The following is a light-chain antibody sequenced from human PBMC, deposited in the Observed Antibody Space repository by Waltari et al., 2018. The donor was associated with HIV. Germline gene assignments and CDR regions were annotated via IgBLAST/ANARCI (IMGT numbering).Light chain of an antibody. V-gene: IGKV1-5*03. CDR2: KAS. J-gene: IGKJ1*01. Sequence: DIPLTQVPSTLSASVGDSVTITCRASQSITTSLAWYQQKPGKAPKFLIYKASSLNSGVPSRFSGRGSGTDFTLTINSLQSDDFATYYCQQYHDYSTFGQGTKVEI. CDR1: QSITTS. CDR3: QQYHDYST.